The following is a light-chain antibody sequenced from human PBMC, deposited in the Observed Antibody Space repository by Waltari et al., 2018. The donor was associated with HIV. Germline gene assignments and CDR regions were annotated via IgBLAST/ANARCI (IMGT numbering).Light chain of an antibody. CDR2: GGN. Sequence: QSALTQPRSVSGSPGQSVTISCTGTRSAVGGCNYVSWYQKNPGKAPKLLIFGGNNRPSGVPDRFSGSKSGNTASLTISGLRADDEADYYCCSYAGNYISVFGGGSKLTV. CDR1: RSAVGGCNY. J-gene: IGLJ2*01. V-gene: IGLV2-11*01. CDR3: CSYAGNYISV.